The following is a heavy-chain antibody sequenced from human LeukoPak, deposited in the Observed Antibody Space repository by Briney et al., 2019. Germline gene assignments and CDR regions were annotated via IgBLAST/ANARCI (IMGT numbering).Heavy chain of an antibody. CDR1: GITFTSAW. Sequence: PGGSLRFSCAASGITFTSAWMGWFRQAPGKGLEWVGRIKSKTDGGTTDYAAPVRGRFTISTDDSKITSYLQMNNLKLEDTAVYYCTTDGGITIRPLFDFWGQGTLVTVSS. V-gene: IGHV3-15*01. CDR3: TTDGGITIRPLFDF. CDR2: IKSKTDGGTT. J-gene: IGHJ4*02. D-gene: IGHD1-14*01.